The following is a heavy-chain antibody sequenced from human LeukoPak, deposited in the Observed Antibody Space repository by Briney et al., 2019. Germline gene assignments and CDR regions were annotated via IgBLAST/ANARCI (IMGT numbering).Heavy chain of an antibody. CDR3: ARDYYDSSGYYFNWFDL. Sequence: PSETLSLTCTVSGGSISSYYWSWIRQPPGKGLECIGYIYYSGSTNYNPSLKSRVTISVDTSKNQFSLKLSSVTAADTAVYYCARDYYDSSGYYFNWFDLWGQGTLVTVSS. J-gene: IGHJ5*02. CDR1: GGSISSYY. V-gene: IGHV4-59*01. CDR2: IYYSGST. D-gene: IGHD3-22*01.